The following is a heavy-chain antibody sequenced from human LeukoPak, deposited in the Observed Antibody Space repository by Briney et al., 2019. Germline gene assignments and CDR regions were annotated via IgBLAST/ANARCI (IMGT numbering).Heavy chain of an antibody. V-gene: IGHV3-21*01. CDR3: ARDPYSGSYGNYYYYFMDV. Sequence: GGSLRLSCAASGFTFSSYNMNWVRQGPGQGLEWVSSITSGSSYRFYADSVKGRFTISRDNAKNSMYLQMNSLRAEDTALYYCARDPYSGSYGNYYYYFMDVWGKGTTVTISS. D-gene: IGHD1-26*01. J-gene: IGHJ6*03. CDR1: GFTFSSYN. CDR2: ITSGSSYR.